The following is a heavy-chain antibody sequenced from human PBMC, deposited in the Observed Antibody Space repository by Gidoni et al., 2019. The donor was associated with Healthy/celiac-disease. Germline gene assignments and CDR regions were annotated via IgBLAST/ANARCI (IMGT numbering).Heavy chain of an antibody. Sequence: SGGGLVQPGGSLRLSCAASGFTFSSYEMNWVRQAPGKGLEWVSYISSSGSTIYYADSVKGRFTISRDNAKNSLYLQMNSLRAEDTAVYYCARDSGSRTSPTRYFDLWGRGTLVTVSS. D-gene: IGHD1-26*01. J-gene: IGHJ2*01. V-gene: IGHV3-48*03. CDR2: ISSSGSTI. CDR3: ARDSGSRTSPTRYFDL. CDR1: GFTFSSYE.